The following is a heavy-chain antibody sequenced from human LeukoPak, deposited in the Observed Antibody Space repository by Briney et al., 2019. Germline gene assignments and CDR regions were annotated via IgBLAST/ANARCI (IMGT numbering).Heavy chain of an antibody. Sequence: GGSLRLSCAPSGFSFSSSAMTSVRPAPGKGLEWVSGISGSGGSTCYADSVKGRFTISRDNSKNTLYLQMNSLRAEDTAVYYCARTYCGGDCYSSPHYGFEIWGQGTMVTVSS. CDR3: ARTYCGGDCYSSPHYGFEI. CDR1: GFSFSSSA. V-gene: IGHV3-23*01. J-gene: IGHJ3*02. CDR2: ISGSGGST. D-gene: IGHD2-21*02.